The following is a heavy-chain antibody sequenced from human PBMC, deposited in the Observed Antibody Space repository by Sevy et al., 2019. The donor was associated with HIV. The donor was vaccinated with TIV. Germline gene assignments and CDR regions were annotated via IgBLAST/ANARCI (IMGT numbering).Heavy chain of an antibody. D-gene: IGHD2-2*01. V-gene: IGHV4-31*03. J-gene: IGHJ6*02. CDR1: GGSISSGGYY. CDR2: TYYSGST. CDR3: ARGLKYQLLLIHGMDV. Sequence: SETLSLTCTVSGGSISSGGYYWSWIRQHPGKGLEWIGYTYYSGSTYYNPSLKSRVTISVDTSKNQFYLKLSSVTAAETDVYYCARGLKYQLLLIHGMDVWGQGTTVTVSS.